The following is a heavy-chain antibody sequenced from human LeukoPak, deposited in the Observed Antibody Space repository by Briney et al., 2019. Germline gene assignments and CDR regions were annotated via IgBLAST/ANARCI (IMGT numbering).Heavy chain of an antibody. V-gene: IGHV5-10-1*01. Sequence: GESLKISCKGSGYSFTSYWISWVRQMPGKGLEWMGRIDPSDSYTNYSPSFQGHVTVSADKSISTAYLQWSSLKASDTAMYYCRRGVVPAAITPDYWGQGTLVTVPS. J-gene: IGHJ4*02. D-gene: IGHD2-2*02. CDR1: GYSFTSYW. CDR2: IDPSDSYT. CDR3: RRGVVPAAITPDY.